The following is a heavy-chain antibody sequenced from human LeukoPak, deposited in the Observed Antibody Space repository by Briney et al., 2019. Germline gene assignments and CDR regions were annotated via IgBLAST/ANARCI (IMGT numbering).Heavy chain of an antibody. Sequence: WETLSLTCTVSGASVRISNYYWGWIRQPPGKGLEWIGYIYYSGSTYYNPSLKSRVTISVDTSKNQFSLKLNSVTAADTAVYYCATPTTITRRVDVWGQGTTVTVFS. CDR1: GASVRISNYY. CDR3: ATPTTITRRVDV. CDR2: IYYSGST. J-gene: IGHJ6*02. D-gene: IGHD5-12*01. V-gene: IGHV4-39*01.